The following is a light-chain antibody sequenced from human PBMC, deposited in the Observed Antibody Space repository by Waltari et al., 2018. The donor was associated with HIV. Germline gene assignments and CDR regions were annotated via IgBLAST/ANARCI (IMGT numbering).Light chain of an antibody. CDR1: SIDISGFSQ. Sequence: QTALTQPASVSGSPGQSITISCSGPSIDISGFSQVSWFQHHPGKAPNLIMFDVSIRSAGLSHRFSGSKSGITASLTISGLQTEDAADYYCSSYTSYSRLVFGTGTKVTV. V-gene: IGLV2-14*01. CDR3: SSYTSYSRLV. CDR2: DVS. J-gene: IGLJ1*01.